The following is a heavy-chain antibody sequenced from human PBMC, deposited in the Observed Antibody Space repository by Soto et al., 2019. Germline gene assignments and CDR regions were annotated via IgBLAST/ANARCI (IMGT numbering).Heavy chain of an antibody. V-gene: IGHV3-11*01. J-gene: IGHJ4*02. Sequence: GGSLRLSCAASGFTFSDYYMSWIRQAPGKGLDWVSYISSSGSTIYYADSVKGRFTVSRDNAKNSLYLQMNSLRAEDTAMYYCARDRMYSSSWYSYWGQGTMVTVYS. CDR3: ARDRMYSSSWYSY. CDR1: GFTFSDYY. D-gene: IGHD6-13*01. CDR2: ISSSGSTI.